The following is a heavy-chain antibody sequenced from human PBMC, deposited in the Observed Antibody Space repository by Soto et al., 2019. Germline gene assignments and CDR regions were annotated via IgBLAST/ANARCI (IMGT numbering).Heavy chain of an antibody. CDR2: ISAYNGNT. Sequence: ASVKVSCKASGYTFTSYGISWVRQAPGQGLEWMGWISAYNGNTNYAQKLQGRVAMTTDTSTSTAYVELRSLRSDDTAVYYCARDPGQALLPDYWDQGTLVTVSS. D-gene: IGHD3-22*01. CDR1: GYTFTSYG. J-gene: IGHJ4*02. V-gene: IGHV1-18*01. CDR3: ARDPGQALLPDY.